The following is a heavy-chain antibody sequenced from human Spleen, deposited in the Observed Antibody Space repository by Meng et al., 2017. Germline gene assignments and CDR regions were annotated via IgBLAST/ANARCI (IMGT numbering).Heavy chain of an antibody. V-gene: IGHV4-59*01. D-gene: IGHD3-10*01. CDR3: ARDPMVSTH. J-gene: IGHJ4*02. CDR2: IYYSGST. Sequence: QLQLQESGPGLVTPSETLSLTCTVSGGSISSYYWSWIRQPPGKGLELIGYIYYSGSTNYNPSLKSRVTISVDTSKNQFSLKLSSVTAADTAVYYCARDPMVSTHWGQGTLVTVSS. CDR1: GGSISSYY.